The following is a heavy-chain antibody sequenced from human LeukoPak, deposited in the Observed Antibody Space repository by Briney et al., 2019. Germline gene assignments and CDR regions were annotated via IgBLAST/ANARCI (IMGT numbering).Heavy chain of an antibody. D-gene: IGHD3-10*01. CDR2: ISASGSTI. V-gene: IGHV3-48*03. Sequence: PGGSLRLSCAASGFTFSRYEMNWVRQTPGKGLEWLSYISASGSTIYYADSVRGRLTISRDNAKNSLYLRMDSLRAEDTAVYYCARDSVVRGGIPIRSDYWGQGTLVTVSS. CDR3: ARDSVVRGGIPIRSDY. CDR1: GFTFSRYE. J-gene: IGHJ4*02.